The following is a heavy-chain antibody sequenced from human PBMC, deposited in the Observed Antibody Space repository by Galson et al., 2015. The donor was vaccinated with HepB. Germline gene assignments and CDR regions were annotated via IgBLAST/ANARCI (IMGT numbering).Heavy chain of an antibody. J-gene: IGHJ4*02. V-gene: IGHV3-15*01. CDR3: ITEIRWSGDGYNYVY. D-gene: IGHD5-24*01. CDR2: IKSKTDGGTT. Sequence: SLRLSCAASGFTFTNAWMSWVRRAPGKGLEWVGRIKSKTDGGTTDYAAPVKGRFIISRDDSKNTLYLQMNSLKTEDTAVYYCITEIRWSGDGYNYVYWGQGTLVTVSS. CDR1: GFTFTNAW.